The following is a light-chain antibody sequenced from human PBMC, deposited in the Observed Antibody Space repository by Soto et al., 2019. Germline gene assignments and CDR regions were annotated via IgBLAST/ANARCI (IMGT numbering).Light chain of an antibody. CDR1: QTVSSG. Sequence: DIQRTQSPSTLSGSVGDRVTITCRASQTVSSGLAWYQQKPGKAPKLLIYKASTLKSGVPSRFSGSGSGTEFTLTISSLQPDDFATYYCQHYNSYSEAFGQGTKVDIK. CDR2: KAS. CDR3: QHYNSYSEA. J-gene: IGKJ1*01. V-gene: IGKV1-5*03.